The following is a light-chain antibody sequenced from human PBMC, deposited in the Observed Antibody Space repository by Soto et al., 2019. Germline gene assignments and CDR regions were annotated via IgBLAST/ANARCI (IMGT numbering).Light chain of an antibody. V-gene: IGKV3-11*01. CDR2: DAS. CDR1: QSVSSY. J-gene: IGKJ4*01. CDR3: QQRSNWPPLT. Sequence: EIVLTQSPATLSLSPGERATLSCRASQSVSSYLAWYHQKPGQAPRLLIYDASNRATGIPARFSGSGSWTDFTLTISSLEPEDFAVYYCQQRSNWPPLTFGGGTKVEIK.